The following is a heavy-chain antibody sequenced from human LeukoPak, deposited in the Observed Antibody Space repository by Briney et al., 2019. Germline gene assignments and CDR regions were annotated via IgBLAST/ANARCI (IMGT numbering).Heavy chain of an antibody. CDR2: ISYDGSNK. CDR3: AKDCGGDCPGGYFDY. Sequence: GGSLRLSCAASGFTFSSYGMHWVRQAPGKGLEWVAVISYDGSNKYYADSVKGRFTISRDNSKNTLYLQMNSLRAEDTAVYYCAKDCGGDCPGGYFDYWGQGTLVTVSS. J-gene: IGHJ4*02. V-gene: IGHV3-30*18. CDR1: GFTFSSYG. D-gene: IGHD2-21*02.